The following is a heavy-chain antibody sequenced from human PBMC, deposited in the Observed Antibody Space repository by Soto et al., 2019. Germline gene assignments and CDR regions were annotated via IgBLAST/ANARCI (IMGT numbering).Heavy chain of an antibody. CDR2: ISSSSSYI. CDR1: GFTFSSYS. J-gene: IGHJ4*02. V-gene: IGHV3-21*01. Sequence: GGSLRLSCAASGFTFSSYSMNWVRQAPGKGLEWVSSISSSSSYIYYADSVKGRFTIARDNAKNSLYLQMNSLRAEDTAVYYCARGIAAAGTGYWGQGTLVTVSS. CDR3: ARGIAAAGTGY. D-gene: IGHD6-13*01.